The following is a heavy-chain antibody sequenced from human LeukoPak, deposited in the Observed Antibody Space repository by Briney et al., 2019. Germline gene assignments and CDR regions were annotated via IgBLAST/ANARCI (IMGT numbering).Heavy chain of an antibody. Sequence: PGGSLRLSCAASGFTFDDYAMHWVRQAPGKGLEWVSLISWDGGSTYYADSVKGRFTISRDNSKNSLYLQMNSLRAEDTALYYCAKDGIAARTGDYYYYYYMDVWGKGTTVTVSS. CDR3: AKDGIAARTGDYYYYYYMDV. V-gene: IGHV3-43D*03. CDR2: ISWDGGST. CDR1: GFTFDDYA. D-gene: IGHD6-6*01. J-gene: IGHJ6*03.